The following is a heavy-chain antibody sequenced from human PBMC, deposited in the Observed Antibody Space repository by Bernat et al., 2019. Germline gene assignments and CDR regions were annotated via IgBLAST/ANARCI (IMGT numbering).Heavy chain of an antibody. CDR1: GFTFSSYW. CDR3: ASYKGGATKDY. CDR2: IDSDGSRI. D-gene: IGHD5-12*01. V-gene: IGHV3-74*01. J-gene: IGHJ4*02. Sequence: EVQLVESGGGLVQPGGSLRLSCAASGFTFSSYWMYWVRQAPGKGLVWVSGIDSDGSRITYADSVRGRFTISRDNAKKTLYLQMNSVRAEDPAVYYCASYKGGATKDYWGQGTLVTVSS.